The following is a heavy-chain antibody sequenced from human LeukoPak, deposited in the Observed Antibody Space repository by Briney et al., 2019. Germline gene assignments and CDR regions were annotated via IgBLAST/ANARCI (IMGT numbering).Heavy chain of an antibody. CDR2: INSDGSTT. D-gene: IGHD5-12*01. J-gene: IGHJ4*02. CDR3: VRALSGYDDY. Sequence: GGSLRLSCAAPGFTFSIHWMHWVRQAPGKGLMWISRINSDGSTTTYADSVRGRFTISRDNAKNTLYLQMNSLRADDTAVYYCVRALSGYDDYWGQGTLVTVSS. V-gene: IGHV3-74*01. CDR1: GFTFSIHW.